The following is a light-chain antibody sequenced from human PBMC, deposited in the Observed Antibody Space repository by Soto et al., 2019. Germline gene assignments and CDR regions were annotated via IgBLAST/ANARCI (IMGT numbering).Light chain of an antibody. CDR2: DVS. J-gene: IGLJ1*01. Sequence: QSVLTQPASVSGSPGQSITISCTGTSSDVGGYNYVSWYQQHPGKAPKLMIYDVSNRPSGVSNRFSGSKSGNTASLTISGLRAEDEADYCCSSYTSSSTVFGTGTKLTVL. CDR3: SSYTSSSTV. CDR1: SSDVGGYNY. V-gene: IGLV2-14*01.